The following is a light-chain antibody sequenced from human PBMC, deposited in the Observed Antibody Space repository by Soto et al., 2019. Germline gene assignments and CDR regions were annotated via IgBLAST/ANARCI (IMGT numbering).Light chain of an antibody. J-gene: IGKJ3*01. CDR3: QQANSFPFT. Sequence: DMQMTQSPSSVSASLGDRVTITCRASQDIHTWLAWYQQKPGHAPKLLIYGASHLQSGVPSRFSGSGSGTDFTLTISSLQSEDFATYYCQQANSFPFTFGPGTKVDVK. CDR2: GAS. CDR1: QDIHTW. V-gene: IGKV1-12*01.